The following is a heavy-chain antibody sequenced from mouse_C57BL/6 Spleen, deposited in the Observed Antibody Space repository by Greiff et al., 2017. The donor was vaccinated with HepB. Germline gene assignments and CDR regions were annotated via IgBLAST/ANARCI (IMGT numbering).Heavy chain of an antibody. CDR2: IHPNSGST. D-gene: IGHD1-1*01. CDR1: GYTFTSYW. J-gene: IGHJ2*01. V-gene: IGHV1-64*01. Sequence: QVQLQQPGAELVKPGASVKLSCKASGYTFTSYWMHWVKQRPGQGLEWIGMIHPNSGSTNYNEKFKSKATLTVDKSSSTAYIQLSSLTSEDSAVYYCARPRDLYGSSSYFDYWGQGTTLTVSS. CDR3: ARPRDLYGSSSYFDY.